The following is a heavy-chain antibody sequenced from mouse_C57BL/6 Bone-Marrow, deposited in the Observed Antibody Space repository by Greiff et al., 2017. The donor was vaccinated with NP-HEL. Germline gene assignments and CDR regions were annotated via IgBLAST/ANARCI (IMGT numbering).Heavy chain of an antibody. Sequence: VHLVESGPGLVKPSQSLFLTCSITGFPITSGYYWFLIRQPPGKPLEWMGYITHSGETFYNPSLQSPISITRETSKNQFFLQLSSVTTEDTAMYYCAGDYDGYGYFDVWGTGTTVTVSA. CDR1: GFPITSGYY. V-gene: IGHV12-3*01. CDR2: ITHSGET. CDR3: AGDYDGYGYFDV. D-gene: IGHD2-3*01. J-gene: IGHJ1*03.